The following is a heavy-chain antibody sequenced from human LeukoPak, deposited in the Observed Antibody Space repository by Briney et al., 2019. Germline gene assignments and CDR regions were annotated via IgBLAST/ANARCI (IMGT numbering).Heavy chain of an antibody. J-gene: IGHJ4*02. CDR3: ARGSPYFYGTDLDY. CDR1: GFTFDDYA. Sequence: GGSLRLSCTASGFTFDDYAMHWVRQAPGKGLEWVSGISWNSGSIGYADSVRGRFTISRDNAKNSLYLQMNSLRAEDTAVYYCARGSPYFYGTDLDYWGQGTLVTVSS. CDR2: ISWNSGSI. V-gene: IGHV3-9*01. D-gene: IGHD3-10*01.